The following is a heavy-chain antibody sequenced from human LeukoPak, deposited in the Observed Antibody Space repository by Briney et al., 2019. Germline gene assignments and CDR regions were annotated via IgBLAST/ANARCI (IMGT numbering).Heavy chain of an antibody. CDR2: IYPGDSDT. V-gene: IGHV5-51*01. CDR3: ARAMYSSTASAFDI. J-gene: IGHJ3*02. CDR1: GYSFTNYW. Sequence: GESLKISCKGSGYSFTNYWIGWVRQMPGKGLEWMGIIYPGDSDTRYSPSFQGQVTISADKSISTAYLQWGSLKASDTAMYYCARAMYSSTASAFDIWGQGTMVTVSS. D-gene: IGHD6-13*01.